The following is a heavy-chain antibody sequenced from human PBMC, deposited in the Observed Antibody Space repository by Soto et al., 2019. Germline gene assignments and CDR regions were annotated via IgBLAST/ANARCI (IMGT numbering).Heavy chain of an antibody. CDR2: INHSGST. CDR1: GGSISSSDW. J-gene: IGHJ4*02. CDR3: AIYYGDYMYFDY. D-gene: IGHD4-17*01. Sequence: PSETLSLTCAVSGGSISSSDWWSWVRQPPGKGLEWIGEINHSGSTNYNPSLKSRVTISVDKSKNQFSLKLSSVTAADTAVYYCAIYYGDYMYFDYWGQGTLVTVSS. V-gene: IGHV4-4*02.